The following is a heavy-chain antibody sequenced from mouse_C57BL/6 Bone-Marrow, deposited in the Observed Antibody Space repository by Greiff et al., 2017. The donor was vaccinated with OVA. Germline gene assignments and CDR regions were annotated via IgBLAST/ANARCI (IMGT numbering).Heavy chain of an antibody. CDR2: ISDGGSYT. CDR3: ANYYGSSPFAY. D-gene: IGHD1-1*01. CDR1: GFTFSSYA. V-gene: IGHV5-4*01. J-gene: IGHJ3*01. Sequence: EVQRVESGGGLVKPGGSLKLSCAASGFTFSSYAMSWVRQTPEKRLEWVATISDGGSYTYYPDNVKGRFTISRDNAKNNLYLQMSHLKSEDTAMYYWANYYGSSPFAYWGQGTLVTVSA.